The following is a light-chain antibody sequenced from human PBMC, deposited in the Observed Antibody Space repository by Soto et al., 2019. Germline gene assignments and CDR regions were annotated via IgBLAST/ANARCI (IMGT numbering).Light chain of an antibody. V-gene: IGKV3-20*01. CDR1: QSISSSY. CDR3: QQYGPFPFT. CDR2: AAS. J-gene: IGKJ3*01. Sequence: EIVLTQSPGTLSLSPGERATLSCRASQSISSSYLAWYQQKPGRAPRLLIYAASTRATGIPDRFSGSVSGTDFTLTISRLEPEDFAVYYCQQYGPFPFTFGPGTKVDIK.